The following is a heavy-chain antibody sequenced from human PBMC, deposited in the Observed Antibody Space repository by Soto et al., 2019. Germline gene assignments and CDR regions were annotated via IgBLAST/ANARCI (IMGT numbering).Heavy chain of an antibody. CDR1: GVTFTNAW. Sequence: GGSLRLSCAASGVTFTNAWMSWVRQAPGKGLEWVGRIKRETDGGTTDYAAPVKGRFTISRDDSKNTLYLQMNSLKTEDTAVYYCTTAATTVTTIDYWGQGTLVTVSS. J-gene: IGHJ4*02. CDR3: TTAATTVTTIDY. CDR2: IKRETDGGTT. D-gene: IGHD4-17*01. V-gene: IGHV3-15*01.